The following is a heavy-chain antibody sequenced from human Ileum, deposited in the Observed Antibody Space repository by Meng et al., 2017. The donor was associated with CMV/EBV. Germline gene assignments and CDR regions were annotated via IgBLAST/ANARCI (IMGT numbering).Heavy chain of an antibody. Sequence: QITLKESGPTLVKPTQTLTLTCNFSGFSLSDADVGVAWIRQPPGKPLEWLALLYWTGDTHYSPSLKSRLTISKDTSKNQVFLSMTNMDPLDTGTYYCAHTAGWLSFHWGPGALVTVSS. J-gene: IGHJ1*01. CDR3: AHTAGWLSFH. CDR1: GFSLSDADVG. V-gene: IGHV2-5*01. D-gene: IGHD5-24*01. CDR2: LYWTGDT.